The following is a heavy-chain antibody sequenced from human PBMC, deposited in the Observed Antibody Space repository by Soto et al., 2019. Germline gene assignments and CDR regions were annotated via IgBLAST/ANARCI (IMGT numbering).Heavy chain of an antibody. V-gene: IGHV3-23*01. Sequence: EVQLLESGGGLVQPGGSLRLSCAASGFTFRTYAMTRVRQAPGKGLEWVSTISGSGGSTYYADSVKGRFTISRDNSKNTLYLQMNSLRAEDTAVYYCAKDGWELLRGFDPWGQGTLVTVSS. D-gene: IGHD1-26*01. CDR3: AKDGWELLRGFDP. CDR1: GFTFRTYA. CDR2: ISGSGGST. J-gene: IGHJ5*02.